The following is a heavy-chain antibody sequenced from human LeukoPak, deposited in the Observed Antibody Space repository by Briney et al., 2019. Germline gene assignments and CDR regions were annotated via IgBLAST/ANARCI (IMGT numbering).Heavy chain of an antibody. CDR2: TSSGGGST. Sequence: GGSLRLSCAASGFTFSSYAMSWVRQAPGKGLKWTSTTSSGGGSTYYADSVKGRFTISRDNSKNTLYLQMNGLRAEDTAVYYCAKDPPTSGTTFDYWGQGTLVTVSS. J-gene: IGHJ4*02. CDR1: GFTFSSYA. D-gene: IGHD1-1*01. CDR3: AKDPPTSGTTFDY. V-gene: IGHV3-23*01.